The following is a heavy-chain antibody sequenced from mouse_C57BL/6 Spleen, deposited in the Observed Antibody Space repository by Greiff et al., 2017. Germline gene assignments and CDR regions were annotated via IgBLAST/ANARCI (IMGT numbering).Heavy chain of an antibody. D-gene: IGHD2-3*01. CDR1: GYTFTDYN. J-gene: IGHJ4*01. V-gene: IGHV1-22*01. CDR2: INPNNGGT. CDR3: ARDGYYVYYAMDY. Sequence: VQLQQSGPELVKPGASVKMSCKASGYTFTDYNMPWVKQSHGKSLEWIGYINPNNGGTSYNQKFKGKATLTVNKSSSTAYMELRSLTSEDSAVYYCARDGYYVYYAMDYWGQGTSVTVSS.